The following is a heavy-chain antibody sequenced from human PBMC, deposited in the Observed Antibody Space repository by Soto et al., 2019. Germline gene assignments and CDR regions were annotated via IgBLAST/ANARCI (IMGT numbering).Heavy chain of an antibody. Sequence: SVKVSCKASGGTFSSYAISWVRQAPGQGLEWMGGIIPIFGTANYAQKFQGRVTITADESTSTAYMELSSLRSEDTAVYYCARVGVTIFGRAAFDIWGQGTMVTVSS. CDR3: ARVGVTIFGRAAFDI. V-gene: IGHV1-69*13. CDR2: IIPIFGTA. J-gene: IGHJ3*02. D-gene: IGHD3-3*01. CDR1: GGTFSSYA.